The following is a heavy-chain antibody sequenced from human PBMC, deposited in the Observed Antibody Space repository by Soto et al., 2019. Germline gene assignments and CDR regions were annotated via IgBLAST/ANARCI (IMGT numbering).Heavy chain of an antibody. J-gene: IGHJ4*02. Sequence: QVQLVQSGAEVKKPGSSVKVSCKASGGTFSSYTISWVRQAPGQGLEWMGRIIPILGIANYAQKFQGRVTITADKPTSKAYMELISLRSEDTAVYYCAMRSGYDWFDYWGQGTLVTVSS. CDR1: GGTFSSYT. V-gene: IGHV1-69*02. CDR2: IIPILGIA. D-gene: IGHD5-12*01. CDR3: AMRSGYDWFDY.